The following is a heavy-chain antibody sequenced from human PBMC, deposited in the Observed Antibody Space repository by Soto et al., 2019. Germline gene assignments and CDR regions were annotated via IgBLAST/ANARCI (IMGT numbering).Heavy chain of an antibody. CDR2: ISFDGGYE. V-gene: IGHV3-30*04. CDR1: GFTFSNYA. D-gene: IGHD3-22*01. J-gene: IGHJ4*02. CDR3: ARDYYFDNSGYYYVDY. Sequence: QVQLVESGGGVVQTGRSLRLSCAASGFTFSNYALHWVRQAPGKGLEWVAIISFDGGYEYLADSVKGRFTISRDNSNNALYLHMNNLTPEDTAVYYCARDYYFDNSGYYYVDYWGLGTLVTVSS.